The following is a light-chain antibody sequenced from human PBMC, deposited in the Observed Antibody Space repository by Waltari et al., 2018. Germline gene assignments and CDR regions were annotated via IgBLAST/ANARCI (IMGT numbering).Light chain of an antibody. J-gene: IGLJ2*01. CDR3: ATWDNTLKAEI. CDR1: TSNIGHNY. CDR2: DTV. Sequence: QSVLTQPPSVSAAPGQKVTISCSGSTSNIGHNYLSWYHYPPEPAPKLLIYDTVQRHPAIPDRLSGSRSGPSATLTITGLQTGDEGDYYCATWDNTLKAEIFGGGTTLTVL. V-gene: IGLV1-51*01.